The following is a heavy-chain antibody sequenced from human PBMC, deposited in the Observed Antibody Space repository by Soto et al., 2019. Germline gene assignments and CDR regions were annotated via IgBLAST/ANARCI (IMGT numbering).Heavy chain of an antibody. J-gene: IGHJ4*02. CDR3: ASWGGSGALEGY. V-gene: IGHV1-18*01. D-gene: IGHD3-10*01. Sequence: QGRLVQSGAEVKQPGASVKVSCKTSGYTFITYGISWARQAPGQGLEWVGRISVYNRNTDYALKLQGRVTLTTDTSTSTGCMELRSLRTDDTAVYYGASWGGSGALEGYWGQGTLVTVSS. CDR2: ISVYNRNT. CDR1: GYTFITYG.